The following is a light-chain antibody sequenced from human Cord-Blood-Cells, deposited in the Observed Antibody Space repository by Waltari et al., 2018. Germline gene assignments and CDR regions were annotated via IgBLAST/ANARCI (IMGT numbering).Light chain of an antibody. CDR2: DVS. J-gene: IGLJ1*01. CDR3: CSYAGSYTYV. Sequence: QSALTQPRPVSGSPGXXXXXXXXGXTXDVGGYNXVSWYQPHPGKAPKLMIYDVSKRPSGVPDRFSGSKSGNTASLTISGLQAEDEADYYCCSYAGSYTYVFGTGTKVTVL. V-gene: IGLV2-11*01. CDR1: TXDVGGYNX.